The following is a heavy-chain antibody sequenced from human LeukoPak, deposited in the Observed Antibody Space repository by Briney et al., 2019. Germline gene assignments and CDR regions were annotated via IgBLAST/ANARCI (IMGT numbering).Heavy chain of an antibody. J-gene: IGHJ4*02. Sequence: ASVKVSCKASGYTFTGYYMHWVRQAPGQGLEWMGWINPSGGSTSYAQKFQGRVTMTRDMSTSTVYMELSSLRPEDTAVYYCARGEENLMGDYWGQGTLVTVSS. CDR1: GYTFTGYY. V-gene: IGHV1-46*01. CDR2: INPSGGST. D-gene: IGHD2-8*01. CDR3: ARGEENLMGDY.